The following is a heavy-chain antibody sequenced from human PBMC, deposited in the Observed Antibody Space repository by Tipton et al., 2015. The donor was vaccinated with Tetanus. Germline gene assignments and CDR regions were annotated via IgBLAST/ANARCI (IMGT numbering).Heavy chain of an antibody. CDR3: AKMRSFSSTWYFDY. J-gene: IGHJ4*02. Sequence: GSLRLSCAASGFTFSAYAMTWVRQAPGKGLEWVSAIGANGRSTYYAGSGKGRFATYRDNSNNTLYLRMNSLRAEDTAVYYCAKMRSFSSTWYFDYWGQGTLVTVSS. CDR1: GFTFSAYA. CDR2: IGANGRST. V-gene: IGHV3-23*01. D-gene: IGHD6-13*01.